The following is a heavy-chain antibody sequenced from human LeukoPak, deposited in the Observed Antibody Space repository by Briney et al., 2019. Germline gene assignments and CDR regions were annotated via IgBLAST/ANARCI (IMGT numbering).Heavy chain of an antibody. J-gene: IGHJ4*02. D-gene: IGHD3-10*01. V-gene: IGHV3-21*01. CDR3: ARDRGQSVFDY. CDR1: GFTFSSYA. CDR2: ISSSSSYI. Sequence: GGSLRLSCAASGFTFSSYAMSWVRQAPGKGVEWVSSISSSSSYIYYADSVKGRFTISRDNAKNSQYLQMNSLRAEDTAVYYCARDRGQSVFDYWGQGTLVTVSS.